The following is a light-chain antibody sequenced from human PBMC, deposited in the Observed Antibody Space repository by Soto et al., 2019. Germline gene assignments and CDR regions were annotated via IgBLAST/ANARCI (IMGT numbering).Light chain of an antibody. J-gene: IGKJ1*01. CDR2: GAS. V-gene: IGKV3-15*01. CDR3: QQYNNWPRT. CDR1: QSVSSN. Sequence: EIVMTQSPATPSVSPGERATLSCRASQSVSSNLAWYQQKHGQAPRLLIYGASTRATGIPARFSGSGSGTEFTLTISSLQSEDFAVYYCQQYNNWPRTFGQGTKVEIK.